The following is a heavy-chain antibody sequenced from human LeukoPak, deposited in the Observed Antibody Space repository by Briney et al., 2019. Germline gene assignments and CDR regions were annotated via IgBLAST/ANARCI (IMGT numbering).Heavy chain of an antibody. CDR3: ARQGRSAYHFDY. Sequence: SETLSLTCTVSGGSISSSSYYWGWIRQPPGKGLEWIGSIYYSGSTYYNPSLKSRVTISVDTSKNQFSLKLSSVTAADTAVYYCARQGRSAYHFDYWGQGTLVTVSS. J-gene: IGHJ4*02. D-gene: IGHD6-6*01. CDR1: GGSISSSSYY. CDR2: IYYSGST. V-gene: IGHV4-39*01.